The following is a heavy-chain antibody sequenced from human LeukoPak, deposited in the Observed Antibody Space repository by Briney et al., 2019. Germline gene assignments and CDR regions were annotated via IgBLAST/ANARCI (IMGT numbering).Heavy chain of an antibody. CDR3: ARERPPGDSSNWFLEGYFDI. D-gene: IGHD6-13*01. CDR1: GGTFSSYA. CDR2: IIPIFGTA. J-gene: IGHJ4*02. Sequence: GSSVKVSCKASGGTFSSYAITWVLQAPGQGLEWMGRIIPIFGTANYAQKFQGRVTITTDESTSTAYMELSTLRSDDTAVYYCARERPPGDSSNWFLEGYFDIWGQGTLVTVSS. V-gene: IGHV1-69*05.